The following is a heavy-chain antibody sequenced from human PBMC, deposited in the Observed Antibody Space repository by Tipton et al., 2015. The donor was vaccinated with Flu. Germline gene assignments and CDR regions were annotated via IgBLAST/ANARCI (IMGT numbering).Heavy chain of an antibody. CDR1: GYTFTSYG. V-gene: IGHV1-18*01. Sequence: QLVQSGAGVKKPGASVKVSCKASGYTFTSYGISWVRQAPGQGLEWMGWISAYNGNTNYAQKLQGRVTMTTDTSTSTAYMELRSLGSDDTAVYYCARDRGVVVTAASFDYWGQGTLVTVSS. J-gene: IGHJ4*02. D-gene: IGHD2-21*02. CDR3: ARDRGVVVTAASFDY. CDR2: ISAYNGNT.